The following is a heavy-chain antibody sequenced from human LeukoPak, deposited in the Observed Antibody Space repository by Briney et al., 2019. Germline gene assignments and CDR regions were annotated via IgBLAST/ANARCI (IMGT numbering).Heavy chain of an antibody. Sequence: PGGSLRLSCSASGFTFSSYAMHWVRQAPGKGLEYVSAISSNGGSTYCADSVKGRFTISRDNSKNTLYLQMSSLRAEDTAVHYCVNGLWLALDYWGQGTLVTVSS. CDR1: GFTFSSYA. D-gene: IGHD6-19*01. CDR2: ISSNGGST. V-gene: IGHV3-64D*06. CDR3: VNGLWLALDY. J-gene: IGHJ4*02.